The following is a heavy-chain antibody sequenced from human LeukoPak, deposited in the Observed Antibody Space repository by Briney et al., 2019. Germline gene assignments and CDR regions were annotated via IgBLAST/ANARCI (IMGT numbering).Heavy chain of an antibody. J-gene: IGHJ5*02. Sequence: PSETLSLTCTVSGGSINSGDYYWSWIRQPPGKGLEWIGYMYYSGSTYYNPSLKGRVTISVDTSKNQFSLKLSSVTAADTAVYYCARPYYYDSRIDPWGQGTLVTVSS. CDR2: MYYSGST. D-gene: IGHD3-22*01. CDR3: ARPYYYDSRIDP. V-gene: IGHV4-30-4*01. CDR1: GGSINSGDYY.